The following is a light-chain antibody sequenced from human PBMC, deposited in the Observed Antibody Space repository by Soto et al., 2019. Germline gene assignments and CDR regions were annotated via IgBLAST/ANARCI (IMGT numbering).Light chain of an antibody. CDR3: ASHTTSKTWV. CDR2: EVN. J-gene: IGLJ3*02. CDR1: TNDVGAYNH. Sequence: QSALTQAASASGSPGQSITISCTGTTNDVGAYNHVSWYQQRPGKAPKVVIFEVNNRPSGVSNRFSGSKSGNTAFLTISGLQTEDEADYYCASHTTSKTWVFGGGTKLTVL. V-gene: IGLV2-14*01.